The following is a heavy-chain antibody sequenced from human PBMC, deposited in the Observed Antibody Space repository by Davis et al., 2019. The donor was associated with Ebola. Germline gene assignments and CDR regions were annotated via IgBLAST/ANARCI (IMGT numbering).Heavy chain of an antibody. CDR3: ARDLERRANYYGMDV. CDR1: GFTFSSYA. V-gene: IGHV3-23*01. J-gene: IGHJ6*02. Sequence: GGSLRLSCAASGFTFSSYAMSWVRQAPGKGLEWVSAISGSGGRTYYADSVKGRFTISRDNSKNTLYLQMNSLRAEDTAVYYCARDLERRANYYGMDVWGQGTTVTVSS. D-gene: IGHD1-1*01. CDR2: ISGSGGRT.